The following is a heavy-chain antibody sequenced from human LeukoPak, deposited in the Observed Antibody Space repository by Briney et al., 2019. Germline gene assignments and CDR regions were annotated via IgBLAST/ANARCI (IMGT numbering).Heavy chain of an antibody. J-gene: IGHJ4*02. CDR1: GFTFSSYG. CDR3: AKDNEDY. CDR2: ISYDGSNK. V-gene: IGHV3-30*18. Sequence: PGRSLRLSCAASGFTFSSYGMHWVRQAPGKGLEWVAIISYDGSNKYYADSVKGRFTISRDNSKNTLYLQMNSLRAGDTAVYYCAKDNEDYWGQGTLVTVSS. D-gene: IGHD2-8*01.